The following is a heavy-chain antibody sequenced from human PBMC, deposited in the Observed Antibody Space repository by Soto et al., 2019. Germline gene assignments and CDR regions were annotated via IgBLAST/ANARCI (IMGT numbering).Heavy chain of an antibody. CDR1: GFTFSSYG. V-gene: IGHV3-30*03. CDR3: ARAGTHDYVFFQH. Sequence: PGGSLRLSCAASGFTFSSYGMHWVRQAPGKGLEWVAVISFDGINKYYTDSVKGRFTVSRDNSKNTLYLQMNSLRAEDTAMYYCARAGTHDYVFFQHWGQGTLVTVSS. CDR2: ISFDGINK. J-gene: IGHJ1*01. D-gene: IGHD3-10*02.